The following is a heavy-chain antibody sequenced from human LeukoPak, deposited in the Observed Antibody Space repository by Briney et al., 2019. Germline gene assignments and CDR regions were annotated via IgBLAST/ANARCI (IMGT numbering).Heavy chain of an antibody. D-gene: IGHD3-10*01. Sequence: ASVKVSCKASGFTFSTSTIHWVRQPRGQRLEWIGWIVVGSDNTNYAQKFQERVTVTRDLSTSTAYMELSSLRSEDTAVYYCVADARPPGTYTYYYYGMDVWGQGTTVTVSS. V-gene: IGHV1-58*02. CDR1: GFTFSTST. CDR2: IVVGSDNT. J-gene: IGHJ6*02. CDR3: VADARPPGTYTYYYYGMDV.